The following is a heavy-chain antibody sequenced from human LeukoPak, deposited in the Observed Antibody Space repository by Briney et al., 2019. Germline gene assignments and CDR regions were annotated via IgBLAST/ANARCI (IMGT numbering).Heavy chain of an antibody. CDR3: AREVQYYYDSSGYRASI. Sequence: AGGSLRLSCAASGFTFSNAWMSWVRQAPGKGLEWVSVIYSGGSTYYADSVKGRFTISRDNSKNTLYLQMNSLRAEDTAVYYCAREVQYYYDSSGYRASIWGQGTMVTVSS. CDR1: GFTFSNAW. J-gene: IGHJ3*02. D-gene: IGHD3-22*01. CDR2: IYSGGST. V-gene: IGHV3-66*01.